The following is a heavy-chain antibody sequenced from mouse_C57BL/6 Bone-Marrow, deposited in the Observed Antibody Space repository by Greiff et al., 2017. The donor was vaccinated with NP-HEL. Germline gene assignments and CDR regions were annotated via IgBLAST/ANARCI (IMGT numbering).Heavy chain of an antibody. CDR1: GYTFTSYG. CDR2: IYPRSGNT. J-gene: IGHJ1*03. CDR3: ASRGAGTKYFEV. V-gene: IGHV1-81*01. D-gene: IGHD4-1*01. Sequence: VQLVESGAELARPGASVKLSCKASGYTFTSYGISWVKQRTGQGLEWIGEIYPRSGNTYYNEKFKGKATLTADKSSSTAYMELRSLTSEDSAVYVCASRGAGTKYFEVWGTGTTVTVSS.